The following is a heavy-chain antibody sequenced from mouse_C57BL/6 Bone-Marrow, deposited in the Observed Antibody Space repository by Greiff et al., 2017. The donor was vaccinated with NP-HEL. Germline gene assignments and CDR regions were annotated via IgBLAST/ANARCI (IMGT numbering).Heavy chain of an antibody. CDR2: ISDGGSYT. CDR3: ARVYYDYAMDY. J-gene: IGHJ4*01. V-gene: IGHV5-4*03. D-gene: IGHD2-4*01. CDR1: GFTFSSYA. Sequence: DVMLVESGGGLVKPGGSLKLSCAASGFTFSSYAMSWVRQTPEKRLEWVATISDGGSYTYYPDNVKGRFTISRDNAKNNLYLQMSHLKSEDTAMYYCARVYYDYAMDYWGQGTSVTVSS.